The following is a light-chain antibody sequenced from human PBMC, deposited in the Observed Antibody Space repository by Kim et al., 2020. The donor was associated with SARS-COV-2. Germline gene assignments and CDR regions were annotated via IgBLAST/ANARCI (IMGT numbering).Light chain of an antibody. CDR2: GAS. J-gene: IGKJ5*01. V-gene: IGKV3-15*01. CDR3: QQYSDWRPIT. Sequence: SPGERVTLPCRASQSIRSILAWYQQNPGQAPRLLISGASTRATNIPSRSSGSGSGREFTLTITTLQSEDFAIYYCQQYSDWRPITFGQGTRLEIK. CDR1: QSIRSI.